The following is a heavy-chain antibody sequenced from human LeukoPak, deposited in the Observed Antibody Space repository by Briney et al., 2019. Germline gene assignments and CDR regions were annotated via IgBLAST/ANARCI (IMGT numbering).Heavy chain of an antibody. CDR1: GESFSDYD. J-gene: IGHJ4*02. V-gene: IGHV4-34*01. D-gene: IGHD1-1*01. CDR2: INQSGST. Sequence: SETLSLTCAVYGESFSDYDWSWIRQPPGKGLEWIGEINQSGSTNCAPSLKSRVSMSIDTSKSQFSLNLRSVTAADTAVYYCARYVPVKTGTTRASFDYWGQGALVTVSS. CDR3: ARYVPVKTGTTRASFDY.